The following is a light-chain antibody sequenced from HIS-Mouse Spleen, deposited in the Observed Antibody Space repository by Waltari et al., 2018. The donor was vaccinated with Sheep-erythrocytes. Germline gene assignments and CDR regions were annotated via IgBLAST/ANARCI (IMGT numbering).Light chain of an antibody. V-gene: IGLV2-11*01. CDR1: SSAVGGYNY. Sequence: QSALTQPRSVSGSPGQSVTISCTGTSSAVGGYNYVSWYQQHPGKAPKLMIYDVSKRPSGVPDRFSGSSSGTMATLTISGAQVEDDADYYCYSTDSSGNHWVFGGGTKLTVL. CDR3: YSTDSSGNHWV. J-gene: IGLJ3*02. CDR2: DVS.